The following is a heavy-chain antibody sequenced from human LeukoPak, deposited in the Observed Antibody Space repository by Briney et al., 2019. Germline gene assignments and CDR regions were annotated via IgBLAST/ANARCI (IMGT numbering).Heavy chain of an antibody. CDR3: AGLPYYDILTGYTPFDY. J-gene: IGHJ4*02. CDR1: GFTFSSYG. V-gene: IGHV3-30*03. Sequence: PGRSLRLSCAASGFTFSSYGMHWVRQAPGRGLEWVAVISSDGVNKYSADSVKGRFTISRDNSKNTLYLQMNSLRAEDTAVYYCAGLPYYDILTGYTPFDYWGQGTLVTVSS. CDR2: ISSDGVNK. D-gene: IGHD3-9*01.